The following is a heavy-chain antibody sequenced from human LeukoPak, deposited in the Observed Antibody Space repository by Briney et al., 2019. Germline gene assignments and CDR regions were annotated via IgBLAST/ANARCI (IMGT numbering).Heavy chain of an antibody. V-gene: IGHV3-66*01. CDR1: GFNVSSNY. CDR2: IYSGGRT. CDR3: AKDGGSTGYRYYYYYYYMDV. D-gene: IGHD3-9*01. J-gene: IGHJ6*03. Sequence: GGSLRLSCAASGFNVSSNYMTWVRQAPGKGLERVSVIYSGGRTFYTDSVKGRFTISRDESKNTLSLQMNSLRVEDTAVYYCAKDGGSTGYRYYYYYYYMDVWGKGTTVTISS.